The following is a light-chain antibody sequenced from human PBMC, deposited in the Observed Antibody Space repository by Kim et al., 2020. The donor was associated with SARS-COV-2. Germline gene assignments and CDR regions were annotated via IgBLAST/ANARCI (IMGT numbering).Light chain of an antibody. CDR3: QYLKSYPLT. CDR1: QDIEKY. J-gene: IGKJ5*01. Sequence: AAVGDRGTITCRATQDIEKYVAWYQQKPGKAPNLLISAASTLQSGVPSRFSGSGSGTDFALTINSLQPEDFATYYCQYLKSYPLTFGQGTRLEIK. CDR2: AAS. V-gene: IGKV1-9*01.